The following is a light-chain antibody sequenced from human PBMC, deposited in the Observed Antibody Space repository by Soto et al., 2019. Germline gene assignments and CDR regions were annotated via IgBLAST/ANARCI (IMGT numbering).Light chain of an antibody. Sequence: EIVMTQSPATLSVSPGERATLSCMASQSVSSNLAWYQQKPGQAPRLLIYGASTRATGIPARFSGSGSGTEFTLTISSLQSEDFAVYYCQQYDNWPPAWTFGQGTKVDIK. CDR2: GAS. V-gene: IGKV3-15*01. CDR1: QSVSSN. J-gene: IGKJ1*01. CDR3: QQYDNWPPAWT.